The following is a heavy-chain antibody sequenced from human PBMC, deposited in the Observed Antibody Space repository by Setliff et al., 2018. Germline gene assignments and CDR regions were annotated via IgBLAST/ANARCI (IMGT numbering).Heavy chain of an antibody. J-gene: IGHJ4*02. CDR3: AKVGIFGGGYFDL. CDR2: INPASGNT. D-gene: IGHD3-3*01. CDR1: GYTFISYA. V-gene: IGHV1-3*03. Sequence: ASVKVSCKASGYTFISYALHWVRQAPGQRLQWVGWINPASGNTKYSQEFQGRVTITRDTSATTVYMELSSLRSDDMAVYYCAKVGIFGGGYFDLWGLGTLVTVSS.